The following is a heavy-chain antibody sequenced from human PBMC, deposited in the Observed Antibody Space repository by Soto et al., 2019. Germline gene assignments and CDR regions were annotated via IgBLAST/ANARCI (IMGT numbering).Heavy chain of an antibody. V-gene: IGHV1-69*13. CDR2: IIPIFGTA. CDR1: GGNFSSYA. Sequence: SVKVSCKASGGNFSSYAISWVRQAPGQGLEWMGGIIPIFGTANYAQKFQGRVTITADESTSTAYMELSSLRSEDTAVYYCARGANRGYCSSTSCSYYYYYCMDVWGQGTTVTVSS. D-gene: IGHD2-2*01. CDR3: ARGANRGYCSSTSCSYYYYYCMDV. J-gene: IGHJ6*02.